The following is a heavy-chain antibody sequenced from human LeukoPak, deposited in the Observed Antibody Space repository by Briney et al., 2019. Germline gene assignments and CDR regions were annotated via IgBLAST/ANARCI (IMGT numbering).Heavy chain of an antibody. J-gene: IGHJ4*02. CDR3: ARGVPYYYDSSGYPFDY. Sequence: SETLSLTCTVSGGSISSYYWSWIRQPPGKGLEWIGYIYYSGSTNYNPSLKSRVTISVDTSKNQFSLKLSSVTAADTAVYYCARGVPYYYDSSGYPFDYWGQGTLVTVSS. CDR2: IYYSGST. D-gene: IGHD3-22*01. V-gene: IGHV4-59*08. CDR1: GGSISSYY.